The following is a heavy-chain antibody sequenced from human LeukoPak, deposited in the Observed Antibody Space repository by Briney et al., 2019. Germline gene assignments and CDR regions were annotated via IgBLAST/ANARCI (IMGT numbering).Heavy chain of an antibody. CDR3: AHLAQYCSGGSCYSNYYYYYGMDV. J-gene: IGHJ6*02. Sequence: GASVKVSCKASGGTFSSYAISWVRQAPGQGLEWMGGIIPIFGTANYAQKFQGRVTITADESTSTAYMELSSLRSEDTAVYYCAHLAQYCSGGSCYSNYYYYYGMDVWGQGTTVTVSS. V-gene: IGHV1-69*13. CDR2: IIPIFGTA. CDR1: GGTFSSYA. D-gene: IGHD2-15*01.